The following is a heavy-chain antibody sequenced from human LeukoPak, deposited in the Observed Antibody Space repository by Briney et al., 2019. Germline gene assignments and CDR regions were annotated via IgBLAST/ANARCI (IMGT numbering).Heavy chain of an antibody. CDR2: INPDSGGT. CDR1: GYTFTDYY. D-gene: IGHD2-8*01. J-gene: IGHJ4*02. CDR3: ARGGCTDGLCYIPFDY. V-gene: IGHV1-2*02. Sequence: GASVKVSCKASGYTFTDYYMHWVRQAPGQGLEWMGWINPDSGGTDYAQNFQGRVTMTRDTSITTAYMELSSLRSDDTAVYYCARGGCTDGLCYIPFDYWGQGTLVPVPS.